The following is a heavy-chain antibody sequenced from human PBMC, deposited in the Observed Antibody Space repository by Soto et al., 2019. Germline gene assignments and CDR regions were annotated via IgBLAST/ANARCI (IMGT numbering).Heavy chain of an antibody. Sequence: GGSLRLSCAASGFTFSSYAMHWVRQAPGKGLEWVVVILYYGSNKYYADSVKGRFTISRDNAKNSLYLQMNSLRAEDTAVYYCARDRPHYDFWSGYYNYYGMDVWGQGTTVTVSS. CDR3: ARDRPHYDFWSGYYNYYGMDV. CDR1: GFTFSSYA. D-gene: IGHD3-3*01. V-gene: IGHV3-30*14. CDR2: ILYYGSNK. J-gene: IGHJ6*02.